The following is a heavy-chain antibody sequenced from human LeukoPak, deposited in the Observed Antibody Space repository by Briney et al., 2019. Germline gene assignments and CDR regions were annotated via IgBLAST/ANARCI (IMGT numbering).Heavy chain of an antibody. J-gene: IGHJ3*02. D-gene: IGHD6-6*01. CDR2: IYYSGST. V-gene: IGHV4-59*01. CDR1: GGSISSYY. Sequence: SETLSLTCTVSGGSISSYYWSWIRQPPGKGLEWIGYIYYSGSTNYNPSLKSRVTISVDTPKNQFSLKLSSVTAADTAVYYCAREIGHSGSRIPSAFDIWGQGTMVTVSS. CDR3: AREIGHSGSRIPSAFDI.